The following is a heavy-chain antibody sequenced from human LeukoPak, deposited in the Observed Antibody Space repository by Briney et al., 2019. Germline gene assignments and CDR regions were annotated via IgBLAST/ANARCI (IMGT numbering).Heavy chain of an antibody. Sequence: GGSLRLSCAASGFTFSSYWMHWVRQAPGKGLVWVSHINSDGSSTSYADSVKGRFTISRDNAKNTQYLQMNSLRAEDTAVYYCASQYYDFWSGYNPLDYWGQGTLVTVSS. D-gene: IGHD3-3*01. CDR1: GFTFSSYW. V-gene: IGHV3-74*01. CDR2: INSDGSST. J-gene: IGHJ4*02. CDR3: ASQYYDFWSGYNPLDY.